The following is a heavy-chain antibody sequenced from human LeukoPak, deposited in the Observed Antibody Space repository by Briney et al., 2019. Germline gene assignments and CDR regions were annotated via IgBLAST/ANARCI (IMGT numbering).Heavy chain of an antibody. Sequence: SETLSLTCTVSGGSISSYYWSWIRQPPGKGLEWIGYIYYSGSTNYNPSLKSRVTTSVDTSKNQFSLKLSSVTAADTAVYYCARHRGSANYGDYWVDYWGQGTLVTVSS. CDR2: IYYSGST. CDR3: ARHRGSANYGDYWVDY. D-gene: IGHD4-17*01. CDR1: GGSISSYY. J-gene: IGHJ4*02. V-gene: IGHV4-59*01.